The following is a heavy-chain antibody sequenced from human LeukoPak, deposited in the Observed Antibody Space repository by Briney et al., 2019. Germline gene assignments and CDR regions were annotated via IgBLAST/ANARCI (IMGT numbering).Heavy chain of an antibody. Sequence: GGSLRLSCEASGFTFNDAWMSWVRQAPGKGLEWVGRVTTKTDAGTIDYASPVRGRFTISRDDSKNTLYLQMNSLRAEDTAVYYCAKYIAVAGPAYYYYYYGMDVWGQGTTVTVSS. D-gene: IGHD6-19*01. J-gene: IGHJ6*02. V-gene: IGHV3-15*01. CDR3: AKYIAVAGPAYYYYYYGMDV. CDR1: GFTFNDAW. CDR2: VTTKTDAGTI.